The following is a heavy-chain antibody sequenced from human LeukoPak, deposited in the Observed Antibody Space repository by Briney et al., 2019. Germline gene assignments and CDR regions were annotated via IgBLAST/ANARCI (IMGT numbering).Heavy chain of an antibody. V-gene: IGHV1-18*01. D-gene: IGHD6-19*01. CDR2: ISAYNGNT. Sequence: GASVKVSCKASGYTFIDHGISWVRQAPGQGLEWMGWISAYNGNTNCAQKLQGRLTMTTDTSTRTAYMELRSLRSDDTAVYYCARDSGSGWYNWFDPWGQGTLVTVSS. CDR1: GYTFIDHG. J-gene: IGHJ5*02. CDR3: ARDSGSGWYNWFDP.